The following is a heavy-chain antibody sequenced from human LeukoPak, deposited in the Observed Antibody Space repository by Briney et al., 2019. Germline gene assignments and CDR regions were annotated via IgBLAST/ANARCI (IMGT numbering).Heavy chain of an antibody. J-gene: IGHJ4*02. D-gene: IGHD2-2*01. CDR3: ARGLPATLLDY. CDR2: ISSSDTTI. V-gene: IGHV3-48*04. CDR1: EFTFSSYS. Sequence: PGGSLRLSCAASEFTFSSYSMNWVRQAPGKGLEWVSYISSSDTTIYYADSVKGRFTISRDNAKNSLYLQMNSLRVEDTAVYYCARGLPATLLDYWGQGTLVTVSS.